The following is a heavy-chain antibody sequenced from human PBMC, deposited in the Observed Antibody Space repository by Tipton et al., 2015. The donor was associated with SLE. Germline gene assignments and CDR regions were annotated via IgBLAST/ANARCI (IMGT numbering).Heavy chain of an antibody. J-gene: IGHJ4*02. Sequence: GSLRLSCAASGFTFSSYAMSWVRQAPGKGLEWVSAISSGGVSTYYADSVKGRFTISRDNSKNTLYLQMNSLRAEDTAVYYCAREEGRMLAFFDYWGQGTLVTVSS. CDR1: GFTFSSYA. CDR2: ISSGGVST. CDR3: AREEGRMLAFFDY. D-gene: IGHD2-8*01. V-gene: IGHV3-23*01.